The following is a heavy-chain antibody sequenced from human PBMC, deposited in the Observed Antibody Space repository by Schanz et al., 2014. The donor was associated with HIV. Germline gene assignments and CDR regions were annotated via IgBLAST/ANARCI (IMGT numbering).Heavy chain of an antibody. CDR2: ISYDGRNK. J-gene: IGHJ6*02. V-gene: IGHV3-30*18. CDR1: GFSFDNYG. CDR3: AKDRNQYDSRYIGKGNYYYYYGMDV. Sequence: QMQLVESGGGVVRPGRSLKLSCAASGFSFDNYGMHWVRQAPGKGLEWVAVISYDGRNKYFADSVKGRFTMSRDNSKNTLYLQAKSLRPEDTAVYYCAKDRNQYDSRYIGKGNYYYYYGMDVWGQGTTVTVSS. D-gene: IGHD3-22*01.